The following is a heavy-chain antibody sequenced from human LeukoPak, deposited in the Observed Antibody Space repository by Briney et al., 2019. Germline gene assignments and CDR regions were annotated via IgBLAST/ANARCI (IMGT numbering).Heavy chain of an antibody. J-gene: IGHJ4*02. V-gene: IGHV3-7*05. D-gene: IGHD2-21*01. CDR1: GFTFRNYW. CDR3: ARTIHY. CDR2: IKEDGSAT. Sequence: GGSLRLSCAASGFTFRNYWMNWVRQAPGKGLEWVATIKEDGSATSYVDSVKGRFTISRDNAESSLYLQMDSLRAEDTALYYCARTIHYWGQGTLVTVSS.